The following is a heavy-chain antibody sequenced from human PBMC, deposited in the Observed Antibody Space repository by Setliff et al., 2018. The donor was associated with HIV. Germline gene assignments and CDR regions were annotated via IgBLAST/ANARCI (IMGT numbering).Heavy chain of an antibody. Sequence: ASVKVSCKTSGYPFDSCGISWVRQAPGQGLEWMGWISAYIGDTKHAQRFQGRVTMTTDPSTPTAYMELRSLKSEDTAVYYCARAVGGSNYFDYSGYQDFWGQGTRVTVSS. V-gene: IGHV1-18*01. CDR1: GYPFDSCG. CDR3: ARAVGGSNYFDYSGYQDF. CDR2: ISAYIGDT. J-gene: IGHJ4*02. D-gene: IGHD3-22*01.